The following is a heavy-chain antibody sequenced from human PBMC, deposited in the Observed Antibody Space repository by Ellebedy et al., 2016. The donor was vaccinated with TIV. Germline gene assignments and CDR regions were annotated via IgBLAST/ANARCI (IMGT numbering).Heavy chain of an antibody. J-gene: IGHJ3*01. Sequence: GESLKISCAASGFTVRGNYMSWVRQAPGKGLEWVSLLNSGGNTFYADYVKGRFTVSRDIAKNTVYLQMTGLTADDTAVYYCARDDAFDGWGQGAMVIVSS. V-gene: IGHV3-53*01. CDR3: ARDDAFDG. CDR1: GFTVRGNY. CDR2: LNSGGNT.